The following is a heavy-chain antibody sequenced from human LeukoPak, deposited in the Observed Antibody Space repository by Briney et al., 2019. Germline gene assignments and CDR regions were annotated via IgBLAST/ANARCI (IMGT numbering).Heavy chain of an antibody. Sequence: SETLSLTCTVSGGSISSSSYYWGWIRQPPGKGLEWIGSIYHSGSTYYNPSLKSRVTISVDTSKNQFSLKLSSVTAADTAVYYCARVSQQLVGFDPWGQGTLVTVSS. V-gene: IGHV4-39*07. CDR1: GGSISSSSYY. CDR3: ARVSQQLVGFDP. J-gene: IGHJ5*02. D-gene: IGHD6-13*01. CDR2: IYHSGST.